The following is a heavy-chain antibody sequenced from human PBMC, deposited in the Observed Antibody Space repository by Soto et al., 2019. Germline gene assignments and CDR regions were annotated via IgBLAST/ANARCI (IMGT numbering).Heavy chain of an antibody. D-gene: IGHD2-2*01. CDR2: INPSGGST. J-gene: IGHJ4*02. CDR1: GYTFTSYY. CDR3: ARDFVVVPSALYYFDY. Sequence: ASVKVSCKASGYTFTSYYMHWVRQAPGQGLEWMGIINPSGGSTSRAQKFQGRVTMTRDTSTSTVYMELSSLRSEDTAVYYCARDFVVVPSALYYFDYGGQGPLVTVSS. V-gene: IGHV1-46*03.